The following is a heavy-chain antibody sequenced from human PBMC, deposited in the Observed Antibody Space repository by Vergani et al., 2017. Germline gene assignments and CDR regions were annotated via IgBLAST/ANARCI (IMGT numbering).Heavy chain of an antibody. CDR1: GFTFGDYA. V-gene: IGHV3-9*01. CDR2: ISWNSGSI. J-gene: IGHJ3*01. Sequence: EVQLVESGGGLVQPGRSLRLSCAASGFTFGDYAMHWFRQAPGKGLGWVSGISWNSGSIGYADSVKGRFTISRDNAKNSLYLDMSSLRAEDTAVYYCVRDVRVSRTWGQGTLVAVSS. CDR3: VRDVRVSRT.